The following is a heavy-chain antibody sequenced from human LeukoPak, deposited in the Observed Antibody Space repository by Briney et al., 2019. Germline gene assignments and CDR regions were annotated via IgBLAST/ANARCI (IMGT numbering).Heavy chain of an antibody. CDR2: RYYRSKWYN. J-gene: IGHJ4*02. CDR3: ARYCRIAAAGMCHDY. D-gene: IGHD6-13*01. Sequence: SQTLSLTCAISGDSVTSNNDAWNWIRQSPSRGLGRLGRRYYRSKWYNDYAVSVKSRITITPATSKNQSSLQLNSVTPEDTAVYYCARYCRIAAAGMCHDYWGQGTLVTVSS. CDR1: GDSVTSNNDA. V-gene: IGHV6-1*01.